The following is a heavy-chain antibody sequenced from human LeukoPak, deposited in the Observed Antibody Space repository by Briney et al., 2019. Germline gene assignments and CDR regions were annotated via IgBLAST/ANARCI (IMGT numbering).Heavy chain of an antibody. D-gene: IGHD6-13*01. CDR3: ARVAAGTQSFDY. V-gene: IGHV1-2*02. CDR1: GYTFTSYA. J-gene: IGHJ4*02. Sequence: ASVKVSCKASGYTFTSYAMNWVRQAPGHGLEWMGWINPNSGGTNYAQKFQGRVTMTRDTSISTDYMELSRLRSDDTAVYYCARVAAGTQSFDYWGQGTLVTVSS. CDR2: INPNSGGT.